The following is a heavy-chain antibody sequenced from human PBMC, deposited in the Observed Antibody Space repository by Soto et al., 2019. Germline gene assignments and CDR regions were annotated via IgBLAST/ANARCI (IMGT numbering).Heavy chain of an antibody. D-gene: IGHD4-4*01. J-gene: IGHJ5*02. CDR3: ARLDYSKKIDP. V-gene: IGHV4-34*01. CDR2: INHSGST. Sequence: PSETLSLTCAVYGGSFSGYYWSWIRQPPGKGLEWIGEINHSGSTNYNPSLKSRVTISVDTSKNQFSLKLSSVTAADTAVYYCARLDYSKKIDPWGQGTLVTSPQ. CDR1: GGSFSGYY.